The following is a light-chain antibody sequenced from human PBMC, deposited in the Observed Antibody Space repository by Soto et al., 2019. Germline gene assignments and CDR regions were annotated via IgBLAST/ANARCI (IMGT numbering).Light chain of an antibody. CDR2: GAS. CDR1: QSVSSSY. Sequence: EIVLTQSPGTLSLSPGERATLSCRASQSVSSSYLAWYQQKPGQAPRLLIYGASSRATGIPDRFSGSGSGTYFTLTISSLEPEDFPVYYCQQYGSSLLTFGGGTKVEIK. V-gene: IGKV3-20*01. CDR3: QQYGSSLLT. J-gene: IGKJ4*01.